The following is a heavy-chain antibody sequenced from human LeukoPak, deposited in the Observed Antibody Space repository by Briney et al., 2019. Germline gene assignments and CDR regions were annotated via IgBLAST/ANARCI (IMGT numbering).Heavy chain of an antibody. Sequence: GGSLRLSCAASGFTFSSYWMSWVRQAPGKGPEWVANMKQDGSKTYYVDSVKGRFTISRDNAKNSLFLQMNSLRDEDTAVYYCAREASLYGSGDSCYWAFDYCGQGTLVTVSS. CDR3: AREASLYGSGDSCYWAFDY. J-gene: IGHJ4*02. V-gene: IGHV3-7*01. CDR1: GFTFSSYW. CDR2: MKQDGSKT. D-gene: IGHD2-21*01.